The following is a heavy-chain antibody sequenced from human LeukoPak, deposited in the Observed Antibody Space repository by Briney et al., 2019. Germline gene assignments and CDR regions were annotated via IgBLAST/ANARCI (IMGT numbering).Heavy chain of an antibody. CDR3: AKDSGAAGSGWYGGHFDY. Sequence: GGSLRLSCAASGFTFSSYAMSWVRQAPGKGLEWVSAISGSGGRGGGTFYADSVKGRFTISRDNSKNTLYLQMNSLRAEDTAVYYCAKDSGAAGSGWYGGHFDYWGQGSLLTVSS. CDR1: GFTFSSYA. D-gene: IGHD6-19*01. J-gene: IGHJ4*02. V-gene: IGHV3-23*01. CDR2: ISGSGGRGGGT.